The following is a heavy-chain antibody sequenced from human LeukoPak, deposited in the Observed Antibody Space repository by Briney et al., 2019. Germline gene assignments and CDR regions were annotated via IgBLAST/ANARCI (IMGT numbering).Heavy chain of an antibody. CDR1: GFTFSSYG. CDR3: AKDQCTRTSCDGYPGY. J-gene: IGHJ4*02. CDR2: IHFDGSTK. Sequence: GGSLRLSCAASGFTFSSYGMHWVRQAPGKGLEWVAFIHFDGSTKYSGDSVQGRFTISRDNSKNTLYLQMNNLRPEDTALYYCAKDQCTRTSCDGYPGYWGQGTLVTVSS. D-gene: IGHD2-2*01. V-gene: IGHV3-30*02.